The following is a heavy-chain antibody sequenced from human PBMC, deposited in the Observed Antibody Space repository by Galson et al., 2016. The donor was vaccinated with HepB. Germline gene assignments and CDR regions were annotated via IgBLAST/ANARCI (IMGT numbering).Heavy chain of an antibody. D-gene: IGHD3-10*01. CDR1: GYRFNDYG. CDR2: ISGSTGDT. Sequence: SVKVSCKASGYRFNDYGISWVRQAPGQGPEWLGWISGSTGDTRYAQKFRGRLTLTTDTFTTTAYMQLGSLRSDDTAVYYCTRDKGQGVYGSGSFLFYWGQGTQVTVSS. V-gene: IGHV1-18*04. J-gene: IGHJ4*02. CDR3: TRDKGQGVYGSGSFLFY.